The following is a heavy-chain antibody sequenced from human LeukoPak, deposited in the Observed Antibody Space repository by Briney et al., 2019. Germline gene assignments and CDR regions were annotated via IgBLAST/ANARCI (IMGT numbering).Heavy chain of an antibody. Sequence: SGPTLVNPTQTLTLTSTFSGFSLSTSGVGVGWIRQPPGKALEWLALIYWNDDKRYSPSLKSRVTITKDTSKNQVVLTMTNMDPVDTATYYCAHRRREGTVTTGFDYWGQGTLVTVSS. V-gene: IGHV2-5*01. CDR2: IYWNDDK. J-gene: IGHJ4*02. CDR1: GFSLSTSGVG. D-gene: IGHD4-17*01. CDR3: AHRRREGTVTTGFDY.